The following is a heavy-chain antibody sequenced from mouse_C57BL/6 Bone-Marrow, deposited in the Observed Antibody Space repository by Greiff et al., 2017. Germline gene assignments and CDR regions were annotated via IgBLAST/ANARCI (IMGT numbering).Heavy chain of an antibody. J-gene: IGHJ2*01. Sequence: EVQLVESGGDLVKPGGSLKLSCAASGFTFSSYGMSWVRQTPDKRLEWVATISSGGSYNYYPDSVKGRFTISRDNAKNTLYLQMSSLKSEDTAMYYCARRGYDYLFDYWGQGTTLIVSS. V-gene: IGHV5-6*01. CDR2: ISSGGSYN. D-gene: IGHD2-4*01. CDR1: GFTFSSYG. CDR3: ARRGYDYLFDY.